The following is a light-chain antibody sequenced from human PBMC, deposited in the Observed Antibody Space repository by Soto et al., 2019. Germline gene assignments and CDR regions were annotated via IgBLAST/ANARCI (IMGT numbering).Light chain of an antibody. CDR2: WSS. V-gene: IGKV4-1*01. CDR1: RGVLNRSNNRNY. J-gene: IGKJ2*01. Sequence: DIVMTQSPDSLAVSLGERATINCKSSRGVLNRSNNRNYIAWYQLKPGQPPRLLIYWSSTRESGVPDRFGGSGSETDFTLTISSLQAEDVAVYYCQQYYSTPYTFGQGTKLEIK. CDR3: QQYYSTPYT.